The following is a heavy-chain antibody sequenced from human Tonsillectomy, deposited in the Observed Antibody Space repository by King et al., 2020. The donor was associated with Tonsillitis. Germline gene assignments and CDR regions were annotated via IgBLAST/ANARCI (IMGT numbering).Heavy chain of an antibody. V-gene: IGHV4-31*03. J-gene: IGHJ5*02. D-gene: IGHD2-15*01. Sequence: QLQESGPGLVKPSQTLSLTCTVSGGSISGGAYYWSWIRQHPGKGLEWIGYIYYSGNTYYNLSLKSRLTISVDTSKSQFSLKLSSVTAADTAGYYCARYEGGVFDLWGQGTPVTVSS. CDR3: ARYEGGVFDL. CDR1: GGSISGGAYY. CDR2: IYYSGNT.